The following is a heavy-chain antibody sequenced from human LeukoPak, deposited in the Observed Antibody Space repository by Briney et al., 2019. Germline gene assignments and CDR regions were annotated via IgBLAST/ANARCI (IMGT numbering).Heavy chain of an antibody. D-gene: IGHD2-15*01. V-gene: IGHV4-59*01. CDR1: GDSISTYY. CDR2: FYYSGST. J-gene: IGHJ4*02. CDR3: ATAVVVVGSTRGYYFDY. Sequence: SETLSLTCSVSGDSISTYYWSWIRQPPGKGLEWIGYFYYSGSTNYNPSLKSRVSISVDTSKNQFSLKLSSVTAADAAVYYCATAVVVVGSTRGYYFDYWGQGTLVTVSS.